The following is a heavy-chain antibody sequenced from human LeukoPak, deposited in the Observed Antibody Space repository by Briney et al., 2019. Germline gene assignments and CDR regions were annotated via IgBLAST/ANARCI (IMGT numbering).Heavy chain of an antibody. D-gene: IGHD3-22*01. V-gene: IGHV4-34*01. CDR1: GGSFSGYY. CDR3: ARFSHYYESVYYYPDY. Sequence: SETLSLTCAVYGGSFSGYYWSWIRQPPGKGLEWIGEINHSGSTNYNPSLKSRVTISVDTSKSQFSLKLSSVAAADTAVYYCARFSHYYESVYYYPDYWGQGTLVTVSS. CDR2: INHSGST. J-gene: IGHJ4*02.